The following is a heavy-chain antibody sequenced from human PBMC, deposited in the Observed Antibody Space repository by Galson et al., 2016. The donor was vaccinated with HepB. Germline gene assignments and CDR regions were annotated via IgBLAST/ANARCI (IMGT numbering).Heavy chain of an antibody. CDR3: ARTEFGLVGTTTSIAGY. CDR2: ISTYSGNT. CDR1: GYTFNTYG. V-gene: IGHV1-18*01. J-gene: IGHJ4*02. D-gene: IGHD1-26*01. Sequence: SVKVSCKASGYTFNTYGISWVRQAPGQGLEWMGWISTYSGNTNYAHKLQGRVTMTTDTSTNTAYMELRSLRSDDPAVYYCARTEFGLVGTTTSIAGYWGQGTLVTVSS.